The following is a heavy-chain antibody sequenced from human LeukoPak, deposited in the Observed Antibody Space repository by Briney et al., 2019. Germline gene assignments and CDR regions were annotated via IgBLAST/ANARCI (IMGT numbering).Heavy chain of an antibody. Sequence: GGSLRLSCAASGFTFSTYWMSWVRQAPGKGLEWVANIQQDGIKKYYVDSVEGRFTISRENAKNSLFLQMSSLRADDTAVYYCAKDLDDSSGYSYNWFDPWGQGTLVTVSS. J-gene: IGHJ5*02. CDR1: GFTFSTYW. CDR2: IQQDGIKK. D-gene: IGHD3-22*01. V-gene: IGHV3-7*01. CDR3: AKDLDDSSGYSYNWFDP.